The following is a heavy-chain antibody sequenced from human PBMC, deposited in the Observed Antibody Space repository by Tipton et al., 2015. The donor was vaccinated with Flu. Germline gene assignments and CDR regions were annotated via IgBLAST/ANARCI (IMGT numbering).Heavy chain of an antibody. Sequence: TLSLTCAVYGGSFSGYYWSWIRQPPGKGLEWIGEINHSGSTNYNPSLKSRVTISVDTSKNQFSLKLSSVTAADTAVYYCATPSRSITIFGVVYYYGMDVWGQGTTVTVSS. CDR3: ATPSRSITIFGVVYYYGMDV. V-gene: IGHV4-34*01. CDR1: GGSFSGYY. CDR2: INHSGST. D-gene: IGHD3-3*01. J-gene: IGHJ6*02.